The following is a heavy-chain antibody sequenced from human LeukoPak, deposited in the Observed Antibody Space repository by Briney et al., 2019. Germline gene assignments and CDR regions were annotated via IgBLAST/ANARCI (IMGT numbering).Heavy chain of an antibody. CDR1: GYTFTSYD. CDR3: ARGRSVKRILNY. Sequence: ASVKVSCKASGYTFTSYDINWVRQATGQGLEWMGWMNPNSGNTGYAQKFQGRVTMTRSTSISTAYMELSSLRSEDTAVYYCARGRSVKRILNYWGQGTLVTVSS. CDR2: MNPNSGNT. D-gene: IGHD3-16*01. J-gene: IGHJ4*02. V-gene: IGHV1-8*01.